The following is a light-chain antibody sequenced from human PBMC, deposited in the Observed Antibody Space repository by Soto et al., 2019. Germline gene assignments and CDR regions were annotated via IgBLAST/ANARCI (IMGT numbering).Light chain of an antibody. J-gene: IGKJ1*01. V-gene: IGKV3-15*01. CDR1: QGVSSN. CDR3: QQYDDWPLT. Sequence: EIVMIPSPVTLSVSPGARAPLSCGASQGVSSNLAWYQQKPGQAPSLLIYGAFTRATGIPARFSGTGSGTEFTLTISSLQSEDFALYYCQQYDDWPLTFGQGTKVDIK. CDR2: GAF.